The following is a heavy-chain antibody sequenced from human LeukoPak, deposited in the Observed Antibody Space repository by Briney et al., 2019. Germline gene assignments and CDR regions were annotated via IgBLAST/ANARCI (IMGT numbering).Heavy chain of an antibody. D-gene: IGHD3-10*01. CDR2: MNPNSGNT. Sequence: ASVKVSCKASGYTFTTYDINWVRQATGQGLEWMGWMNPNSGNTGYTQRFQGRVTMTRNTSISTAYMELSSLRSEDTAVYYCARTYGSGSLTIGYWGQGTLVTVSS. CDR1: GYTFTTYD. CDR3: ARTYGSGSLTIGY. V-gene: IGHV1-8*01. J-gene: IGHJ4*02.